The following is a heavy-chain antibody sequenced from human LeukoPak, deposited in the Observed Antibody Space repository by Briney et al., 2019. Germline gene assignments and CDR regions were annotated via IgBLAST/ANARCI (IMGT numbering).Heavy chain of an antibody. CDR3: GGGLDTAMVYYYYYYGMDV. V-gene: IGHV3-23*01. CDR2: ISGSGGST. J-gene: IGHJ6*02. Sequence: GGSLRLSCAASGFTFSSYAMSWVRQAPGKGLEWVSAISGSGGSTYYADSVKGRFTISRDSSKNTLYLQMNSLRAEDTAVYYCGGGLDTAMVYYYYYYGMDVWGQGTTVTVSS. CDR1: GFTFSSYA. D-gene: IGHD5-18*01.